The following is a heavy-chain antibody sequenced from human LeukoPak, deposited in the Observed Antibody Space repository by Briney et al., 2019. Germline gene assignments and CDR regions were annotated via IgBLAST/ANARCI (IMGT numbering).Heavy chain of an antibody. J-gene: IGHJ4*02. CDR2: ISAYNGNT. D-gene: IGHD2-2*01. CDR1: GYHFTRYA. Sequence: GASVKVSCKASGYHFTRYAISWVRQAPGQGLEWMGWISAYNGNTNYAQKLQGRVTMTTDTSTSTAYQELRSLRSDDTAVYYCAGGGVWTDCSSTSCYAYWGQGTLVTVSS. CDR3: AGGGVWTDCSSTSCYAY. V-gene: IGHV1-18*01.